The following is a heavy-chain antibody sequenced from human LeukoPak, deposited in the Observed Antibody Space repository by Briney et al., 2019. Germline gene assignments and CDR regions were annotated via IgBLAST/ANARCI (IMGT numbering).Heavy chain of an antibody. CDR2: ISGSAGRT. CDR1: GVTFSSYY. D-gene: IGHD2-21*02. CDR3: AKEPRHCGGDCFSLLDS. V-gene: IGHV3-23*01. Sequence: AESLRLSCAASGVTFSSYYMSWVRQPPGKGLEWVSLISGSAGRTYYAVSVKGRFTISRDNCKNTLYLQMSSLRAEDTAVYYCAKEPRHCGGDCFSLLDSWGQGTLVTVSS. J-gene: IGHJ4*02.